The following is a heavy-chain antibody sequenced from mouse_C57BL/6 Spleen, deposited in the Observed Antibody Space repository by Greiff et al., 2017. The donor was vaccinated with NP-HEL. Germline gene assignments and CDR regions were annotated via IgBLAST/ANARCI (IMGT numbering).Heavy chain of an antibody. V-gene: IGHV6-3*01. CDR1: GFTFSNYW. Sequence: VQLKESGGGLVQPGGSMKLSCVASGFTFSNYWMNWVRQSPEKGLEWVAQIRLKSDNYATHYAESVKGRFTISRDDSKSSVYLQMNNLRAEDTGIYYCTGSSGRAYWGQGTLVTVSA. CDR2: IRLKSDNYAT. J-gene: IGHJ3*01. CDR3: TGSSGRAY. D-gene: IGHD3-2*02.